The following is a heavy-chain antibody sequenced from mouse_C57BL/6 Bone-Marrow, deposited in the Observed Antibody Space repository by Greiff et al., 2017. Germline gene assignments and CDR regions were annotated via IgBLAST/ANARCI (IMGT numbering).Heavy chain of an antibody. D-gene: IGHD1-1*01. V-gene: IGHV1-55*01. CDR3: AREKGVTTVVPYWYFDV. Sequence: QVQLQQPGAELVKPGASVKMSCKASGYTFTSYWITWVKQRPGQGLEWIGDIYPGSGSTNYNEKFKSKATLTVDTSSSTAYMQLSSLTSEDSAVYYCAREKGVTTVVPYWYFDVWGTGTTVTVSS. J-gene: IGHJ1*03. CDR1: GYTFTSYW. CDR2: IYPGSGST.